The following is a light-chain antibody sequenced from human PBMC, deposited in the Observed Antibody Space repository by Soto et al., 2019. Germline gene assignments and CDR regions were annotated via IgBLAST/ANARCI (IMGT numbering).Light chain of an antibody. CDR1: QSVSSSY. Sequence: VMTQSAATVSVSPGERATLSCRASQSVSSSYLAWYQQKPGQAPRLLIYGASSRATGIPDRFSGSGSGTDFTLTISRLEPEDFAVYYCQQRSNWPLTFGGGTKVDIK. J-gene: IGKJ4*01. CDR3: QQRSNWPLT. CDR2: GAS. V-gene: IGKV3D-20*02.